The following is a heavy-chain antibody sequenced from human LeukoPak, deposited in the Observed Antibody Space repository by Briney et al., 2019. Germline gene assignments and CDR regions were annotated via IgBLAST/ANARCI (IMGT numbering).Heavy chain of an antibody. J-gene: IGHJ4*02. V-gene: IGHV7-4-1*02. CDR2: INTNTGNP. D-gene: IGHD3-22*01. CDR1: GYSFTSFG. Sequence: ASVKVSCKASGYSFTSFGMNWVRQAPGQGLEWLGWINTNTGNPTYGQGFTGRFVFSLDTSVSTAYLQISSLKAEDTAVYYCARGSGGYYYDSSGYYLVDYWGQGTLVTVSS. CDR3: ARGSGGYYYDSSGYYLVDY.